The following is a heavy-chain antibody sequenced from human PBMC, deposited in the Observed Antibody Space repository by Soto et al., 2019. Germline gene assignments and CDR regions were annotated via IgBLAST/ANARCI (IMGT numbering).Heavy chain of an antibody. V-gene: IGHV1-8*01. CDR1: GYTFTSYD. J-gene: IGHJ5*02. CDR3: ARDSSAASTGWCDP. D-gene: IGHD6-13*01. CDR2: MNPNSGNT. Sequence: QVQLVQSGAEVKKSGASVKVSCKASGYTFTSYDINWVRQATGQGLEWMGWMNPNSGNTGYAQKFQGRVTMTRNTSISTAYIELSSLRYEDTSAYSGARDSSAASTGWCDPGAQCTPVPVTP.